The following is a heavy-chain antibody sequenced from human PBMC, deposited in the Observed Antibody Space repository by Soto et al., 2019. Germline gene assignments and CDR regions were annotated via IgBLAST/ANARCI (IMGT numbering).Heavy chain of an antibody. V-gene: IGHV1-69*13. Sequence: SVKVSCKASGGTFSSYAISWVRQAPGQGLEWMGGIIPIFGTANYAQKFQGRVTITADESTSTAYMELSSLRSEDTAVYYCAAGRYYDFWSGSYGMDGWGQGTTVTVSS. CDR3: AAGRYYDFWSGSYGMDG. CDR1: GGTFSSYA. D-gene: IGHD3-3*01. J-gene: IGHJ6*02. CDR2: IIPIFGTA.